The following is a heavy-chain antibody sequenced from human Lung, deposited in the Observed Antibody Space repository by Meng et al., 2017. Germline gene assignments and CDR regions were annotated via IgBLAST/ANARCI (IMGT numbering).Heavy chain of an antibody. CDR2: IYNSGST. CDR1: GGSISSSNYY. Sequence: QVQLQEPGPGLVKPSQTLSLTGTVSGGSISSSNYYWSWIRQPPGKGLEWSGHIYNSGSTYYNPSLKSRITISVDTSKNQFSLKLGSVTAADTAVYYCARGQKGYFDLWGRGTLVTVSS. CDR3: ARGQKGYFDL. V-gene: IGHV4-30-4*01. J-gene: IGHJ2*01.